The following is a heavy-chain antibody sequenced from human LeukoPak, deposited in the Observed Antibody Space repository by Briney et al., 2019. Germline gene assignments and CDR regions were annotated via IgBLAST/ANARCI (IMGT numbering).Heavy chain of an antibody. D-gene: IGHD1-1*01. CDR1: GFAFDDFA. CDR2: IRRRAYGGAA. CDR3: SRNGLVDFDY. J-gene: IGHJ4*02. Sequence: SGGSVRLSCTTSGFAFDDFAMSWVRQPAGKGLEWVGFIRRRAYGGAAEYAASVKGRFIISRDDSKGIAYLQMNSLKTEDTAVYYCSRNGLVDFDYWGQGSRVIVSP. V-gene: IGHV3-49*04.